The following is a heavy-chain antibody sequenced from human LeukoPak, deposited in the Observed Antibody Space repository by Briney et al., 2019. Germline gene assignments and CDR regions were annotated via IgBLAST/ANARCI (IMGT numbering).Heavy chain of an antibody. CDR1: GGSISSYY. J-gene: IGHJ4*02. V-gene: IGHV4-59*08. CDR2: IYYSGST. D-gene: IGHD5-12*01. Sequence: PSETLSLTCTVSGGSISSYYWSWIRQPPGKGLEWIGYIYYSGSTNYSPSLKSRVTISVDTSKNQFSLKLSSVTAADTAVYYCARQGYSAYEILDYWGQGTLDTVSS. CDR3: ARQGYSAYEILDY.